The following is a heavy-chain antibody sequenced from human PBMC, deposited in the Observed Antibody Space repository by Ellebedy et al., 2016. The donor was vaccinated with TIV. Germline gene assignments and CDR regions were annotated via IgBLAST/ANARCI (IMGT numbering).Heavy chain of an antibody. D-gene: IGHD6-19*01. CDR1: GFTFSTYG. CDR2: IRYDGNIK. CDR3: AKDIRQWVVKWSFDP. Sequence: GESLKISCAASGFTFSTYGIHWVRQVPGKGLEWVAFIRYDGNIKYYADSVKGRFTISRDNSKNTVYLQMNRLRAEDTAVYYCAKDIRQWVVKWSFDPWGQGTLVTVSS. V-gene: IGHV3-30*02. J-gene: IGHJ5*02.